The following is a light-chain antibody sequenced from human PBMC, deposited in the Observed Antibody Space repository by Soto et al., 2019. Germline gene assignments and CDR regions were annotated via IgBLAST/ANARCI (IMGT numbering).Light chain of an antibody. CDR2: DVN. Sequence: QSALTQPRSVSGSSGQSVTISCTGTSSDVGGYNYVSWYQQHPGKAPKLMIYDVNKRPSGVPDRFSGSKSGNTASLTISGLQAEDEADYYCCSYAGRYTYVFGFGTKLTVL. V-gene: IGLV2-11*01. CDR3: CSYAGRYTYV. J-gene: IGLJ1*01. CDR1: SSDVGGYNY.